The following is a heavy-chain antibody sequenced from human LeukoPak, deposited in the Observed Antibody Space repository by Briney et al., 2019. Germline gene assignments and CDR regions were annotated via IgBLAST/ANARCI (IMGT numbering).Heavy chain of an antibody. CDR2: ISGSGGST. V-gene: IGHV3-23*01. CDR3: AKRGSGFGELLYLNFDY. D-gene: IGHD3-10*01. CDR1: GFTFSSYA. Sequence: PGGSLRLSCAASGFTFSSYAMSWVRQAPGKGLEWVSAISGSGGSTYYADSVKGRFTISRDNSKSTLYLQMNRLRAEDTAVYYCAKRGSGFGELLYLNFDYWGQGTLVTVSS. J-gene: IGHJ4*02.